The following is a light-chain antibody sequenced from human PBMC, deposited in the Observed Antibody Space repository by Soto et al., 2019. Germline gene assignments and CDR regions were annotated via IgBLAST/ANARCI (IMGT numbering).Light chain of an antibody. CDR3: CSYAGSYTFYV. CDR1: SSDFGGYNY. V-gene: IGLV2-11*01. J-gene: IGLJ1*01. Sequence: QSALTQPRSVSGSPGQSVTISCTGTSSDFGGYNYVSWYQQHPGKAPKLMIYDVSKRPSGVPDRFSGSKSGNTASLTISGLQAEDEADYYCCSYAGSYTFYVFGTGTKATVL. CDR2: DVS.